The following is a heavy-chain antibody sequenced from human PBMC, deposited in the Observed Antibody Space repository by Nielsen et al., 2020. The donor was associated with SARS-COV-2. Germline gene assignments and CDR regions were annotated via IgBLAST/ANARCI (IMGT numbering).Heavy chain of an antibody. CDR3: AKVPGYYDNLDV. CDR1: GFPFDDYA. J-gene: IGHJ6*02. CDR2: ISWNSGSI. D-gene: IGHD1-26*01. Sequence: GGSLRLSCAASGFPFDDYAMHWVRQAPGKGLEWVSGISWNSGSIGYADSVKGRFTISRDNAKNSLYLQMNSLRAEDTALYYCAKVPGYYDNLDVWGQGTTVTVSS. V-gene: IGHV3-9*01.